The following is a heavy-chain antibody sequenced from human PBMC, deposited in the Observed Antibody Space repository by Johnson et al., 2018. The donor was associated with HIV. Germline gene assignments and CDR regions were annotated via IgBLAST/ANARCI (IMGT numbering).Heavy chain of an antibody. Sequence: VQLVESGGGLVQPGGSLRLSCAASGFTFSSYWMSWVRQAPGKGLEWVANIKQDGSAKYYVDSVKGRFTISRDNAKNSLYLQMNSLRAEDTAVYYCARDSSSWSEDAFDIWGQGTLVTVSS. V-gene: IGHV3-7*04. CDR1: GFTFSSYW. D-gene: IGHD6-13*01. CDR2: IKQDGSAK. J-gene: IGHJ3*02. CDR3: ARDSSSWSEDAFDI.